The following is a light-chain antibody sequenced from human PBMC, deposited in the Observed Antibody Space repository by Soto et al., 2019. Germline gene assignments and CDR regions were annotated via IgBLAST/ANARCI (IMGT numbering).Light chain of an antibody. CDR2: DVT. CDR1: SSDVGAYNY. CDR3: SSYTTSSPLV. J-gene: IGLJ3*02. V-gene: IGLV2-14*03. Sequence: QSALTQPASVSGSPGQSITISCTGTSSDVGAYNYVSWYQQLPDKAPKLMIYDVTYRPSGVSNRFSGSKSGNTASLTISGLQAEDEADYFCSSYTTSSPLVFGGGTQLPVL.